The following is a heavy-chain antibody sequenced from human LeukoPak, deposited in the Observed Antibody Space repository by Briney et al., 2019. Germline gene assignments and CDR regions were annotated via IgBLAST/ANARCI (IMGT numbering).Heavy chain of an antibody. D-gene: IGHD3-16*01. CDR1: GIIFSNYG. CDR3: ARDLSWGAFI. J-gene: IGHJ3*02. Sequence: GGSLRLSCEASGIIFSNYGMNWVRQAPGKRLEWVSGISPSGGTTYYADSLKGRFSISRDNSKNTVYPQMNSLRADDTAVYYCARDLSWGAFIWGQGTMVTVSS. CDR2: ISPSGGTT. V-gene: IGHV3-23*01.